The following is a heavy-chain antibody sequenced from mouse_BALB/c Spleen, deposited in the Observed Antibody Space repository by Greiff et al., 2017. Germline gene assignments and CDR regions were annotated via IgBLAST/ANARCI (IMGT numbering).Heavy chain of an antibody. Sequence: LQESGAELVRPGSSVKISCKASGYAFSSYWMNWVKQRPGQGLEWIGQIYPGDGDTNYNGKFKGKATLTADKSSSTAYMQLSSLTSEDSAVYFCARRGLRDWYFDVWGAGTTVTVSS. V-gene: IGHV1-80*01. D-gene: IGHD1-1*01. CDR3: ARRGLRDWYFDV. CDR1: GYAFSSYW. CDR2: IYPGDGDT. J-gene: IGHJ1*01.